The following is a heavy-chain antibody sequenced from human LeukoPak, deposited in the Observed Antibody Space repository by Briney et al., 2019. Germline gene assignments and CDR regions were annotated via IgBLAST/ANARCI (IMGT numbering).Heavy chain of an antibody. V-gene: IGHV3-23*01. CDR3: TKDSNYLHSVSFFIPFDL. Sequence: GGSRTPSCAASGFTFSRTAMTWLRQAPGKGLEWVATIGGSGVGTYYADSVKGRFNISRDNSKNTLYLQMNSLRTEDTAMYYCTKDSNYLHSVSFFIPFDLWGQGTTVTVSS. CDR2: IGGSGVGT. D-gene: IGHD3-9*01. CDR1: GFTFSRTA. J-gene: IGHJ6*02.